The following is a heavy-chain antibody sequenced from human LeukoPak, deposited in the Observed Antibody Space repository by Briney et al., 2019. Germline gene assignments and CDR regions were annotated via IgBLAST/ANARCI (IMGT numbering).Heavy chain of an antibody. CDR1: GYTFTGPY. V-gene: IGHV1-2*02. Sequence: ASVKVSCKASGYTFTGPYIHWRRQAPGQGLEWMGWINPNSGGTKYAQKFQGRVTVTRDTSTSTAYMELSGLKADDTAAYYCARVAYCTKGVCINFDLWGQGTLVTVSS. CDR3: ARVAYCTKGVCINFDL. D-gene: IGHD2-8*01. CDR2: INPNSGGT. J-gene: IGHJ4*02.